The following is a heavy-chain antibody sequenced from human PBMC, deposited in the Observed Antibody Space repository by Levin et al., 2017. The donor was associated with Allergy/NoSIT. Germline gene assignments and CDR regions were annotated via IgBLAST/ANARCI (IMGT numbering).Heavy chain of an antibody. D-gene: IGHD3-16*01. CDR3: TTTSVGWGRKGYYYGMDV. CDR1: GFTFSNAW. V-gene: IGHV3-15*01. J-gene: IGHJ6*02. Sequence: GESLKISCAASGFTFSNAWMSWVRQAPGKGLEWVGRIKSKTDGGTTDYAAPVKGRFTISRDDSKNTLYLQMNSLKTEDTAVYYCTTTSVGWGRKGYYYGMDVWGQGTTVTVSS. CDR2: IKSKTDGGTT.